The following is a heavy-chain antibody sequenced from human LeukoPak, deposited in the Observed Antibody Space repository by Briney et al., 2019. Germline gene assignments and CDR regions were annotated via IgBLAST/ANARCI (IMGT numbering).Heavy chain of an antibody. CDR1: RYTFTSYT. V-gene: IGHV1-18*01. CDR2: ISAYNGNT. J-gene: IGHJ4*02. Sequence: GASVKVSCKASRYTFTSYTIHWVRQAPGQGLEWMGWISAYNGNTNYAQKLQGRVTMTTDTSTSTAYMELRSLRSDDTAVYYCARDLFAGYYDSSGYYFWASDYWGQGTLVTVSS. D-gene: IGHD3-22*01. CDR3: ARDLFAGYYDSSGYYFWASDY.